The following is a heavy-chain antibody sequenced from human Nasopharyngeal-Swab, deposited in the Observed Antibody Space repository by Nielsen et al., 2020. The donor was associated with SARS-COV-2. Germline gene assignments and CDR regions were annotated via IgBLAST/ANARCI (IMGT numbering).Heavy chain of an antibody. V-gene: IGHV3-53*01. Sequence: GESLKISCAASGFTVSGNFMTWVRQAPGKGLEWVSVIYSAGQTNYADSVKGRFTISRDNSKNTLYLQMNSLRAEDTAVYYCAKDERHYYDSSGYYYWYYFDYWGQGTLVTVSS. J-gene: IGHJ4*02. CDR3: AKDERHYYDSSGYYYWYYFDY. D-gene: IGHD3-22*01. CDR2: IYSAGQT. CDR1: GFTVSGNF.